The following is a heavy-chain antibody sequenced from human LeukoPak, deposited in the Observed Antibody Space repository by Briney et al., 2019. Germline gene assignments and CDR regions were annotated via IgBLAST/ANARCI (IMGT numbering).Heavy chain of an antibody. CDR2: ISGSGGST. V-gene: IGHV3-23*01. CDR3: AKEGDYSNYYYYYYMDV. CDR1: GFTFSSYG. D-gene: IGHD4-11*01. J-gene: IGHJ6*03. Sequence: GGSLRLSCAASGFTFSSYGMRWVRQAPGKGLEWVSGISGSGGSTYYADSVKGRFTISRDNSKNTLYLQMNSLRADDTAVYYCAKEGDYSNYYYYYYMDVWGKGTTVTVSS.